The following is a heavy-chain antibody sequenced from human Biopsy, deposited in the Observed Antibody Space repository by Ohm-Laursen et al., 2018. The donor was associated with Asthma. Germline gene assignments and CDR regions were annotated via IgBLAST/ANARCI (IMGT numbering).Heavy chain of an antibody. CDR3: ARAYGGNFFSGAFDI. CDR1: GFAVSRDH. CDR2: IYSGGTS. J-gene: IGHJ3*02. D-gene: IGHD4-23*01. V-gene: IGHV3-53*01. Sequence: GSLRLSCAALGFAVSRDHMFWVRQAPGKGLEWVSVIYSGGTSHTADSAKGRVTISRDISKNTLSLQMNSLRAEDTAVYYCARAYGGNFFSGAFDIWGQGTMVTVSS.